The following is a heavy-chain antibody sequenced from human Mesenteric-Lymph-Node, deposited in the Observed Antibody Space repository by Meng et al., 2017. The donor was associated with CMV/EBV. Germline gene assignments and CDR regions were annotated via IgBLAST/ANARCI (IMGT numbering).Heavy chain of an antibody. CDR1: GFSFSSFW. Sequence: GGSLTLSCVVSGFSFSSFWMSWVRQAPGKGLEWVANIKQDGNEKYHVDSVRGRFTISRDNAKNSLHLQMDSLRAEDTAVYYCARMMGDLWPTNLDYWGQGSLVTVSS. V-gene: IGHV3-7*01. CDR3: ARMMGDLWPTNLDY. D-gene: IGHD3-16*01. J-gene: IGHJ4*02. CDR2: IKQDGNEK.